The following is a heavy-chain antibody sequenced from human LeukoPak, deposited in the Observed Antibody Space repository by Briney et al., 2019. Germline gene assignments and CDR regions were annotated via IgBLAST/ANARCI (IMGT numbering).Heavy chain of an antibody. J-gene: IGHJ6*02. Sequence: GGSLRLSCAASGFTFSSYAMHWVRQAPGKGLEWVAVISYDGSNKYYADSVKGRFTISRDNSKNTLYLQMNSLRAEDTAVYYCARDISSNWSWTFYGMDVWGQGTTVTVSS. V-gene: IGHV3-30-3*01. CDR1: GFTFSSYA. D-gene: IGHD6-13*01. CDR2: ISYDGSNK. CDR3: ARDISSNWSWTFYGMDV.